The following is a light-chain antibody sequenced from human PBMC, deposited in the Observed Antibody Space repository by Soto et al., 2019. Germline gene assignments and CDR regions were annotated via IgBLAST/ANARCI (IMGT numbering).Light chain of an antibody. CDR1: QASTSW. J-gene: IGKJ4*01. CDR3: QQTRSYPLT. CDR2: SAS. V-gene: IGKV1-12*01. Sequence: DIPVTQSPSSVSASVGDRVTITCRASQASTSWLAWYQQKPGRAPKLLIYSASSLQSGAPSRLTGSGSGTDFTLTITSLQPDDAAVYYCQQTRSYPLTFGGGTKVEI.